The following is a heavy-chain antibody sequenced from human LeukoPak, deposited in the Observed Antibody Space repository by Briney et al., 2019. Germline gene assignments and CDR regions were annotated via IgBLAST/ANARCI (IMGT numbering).Heavy chain of an antibody. J-gene: IGHJ4*02. CDR2: INPSGGST. CDR3: ARSGEGYDFWSGYPY. Sequence: ASVKVSCKAPGYTFTSYHMHWVRQAPGQGLEWMGIINPSGGSTSYAQKFQGRVTMTRDTSTSTVYMELSSLRSEDTAVYYCARSGEGYDFWSGYPYWGQGTLVTVSS. CDR1: GYTFTSYH. D-gene: IGHD3-3*01. V-gene: IGHV1-46*01.